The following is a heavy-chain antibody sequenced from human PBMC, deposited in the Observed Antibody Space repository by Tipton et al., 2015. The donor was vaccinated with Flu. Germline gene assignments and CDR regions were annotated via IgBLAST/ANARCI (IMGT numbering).Heavy chain of an antibody. J-gene: IGHJ6*02. CDR2: NSYPGRP. D-gene: IGHD2-21*01. V-gene: IGHV4-59*01. CDR1: DGSITGYY. CDR3: ARGVIRGDHSYGFDV. Sequence: TLSLTCTVSDGSITGYYWSWIRRPPGKGLEYIGFNSYPGRPNYNPSLKSRLAISLDASNHQFSLRLRSVSAADSAVYYCARGVIRGDHSYGFDVWGQGTAVTVSS.